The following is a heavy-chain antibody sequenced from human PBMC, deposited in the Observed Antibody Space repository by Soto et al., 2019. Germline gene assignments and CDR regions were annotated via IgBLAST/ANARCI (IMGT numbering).Heavy chain of an antibody. Sequence: EVQLLESGGGLVQPGGSLRLSCAASGFTFSSYAMSWVRQAPGKGLEWVSAISGSGGSTYYADSVKGRFTSSRDNSQNTRYLQMNSLRAEDTAVYYCAKGVWVRGVKPGDYWGQGTLVTVSS. CDR3: AKGVWVRGVKPGDY. CDR2: ISGSGGST. V-gene: IGHV3-23*01. J-gene: IGHJ4*02. D-gene: IGHD3-10*01. CDR1: GFTFSSYA.